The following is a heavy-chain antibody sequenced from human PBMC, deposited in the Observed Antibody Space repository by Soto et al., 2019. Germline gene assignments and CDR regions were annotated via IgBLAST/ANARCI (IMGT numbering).Heavy chain of an antibody. CDR3: AKDLRNYDSSGYYYFGAFDI. V-gene: IGHV3-23*01. J-gene: IGHJ3*02. Sequence: LRLSCAASGFTFSSSAMSWVRQAPGKGLEWVSAISGSGGSTYYADSVKGRFTISRDNSKNTLYLQMNSLRAEDTAVYYCAKDLRNYDSSGYYYFGAFDIWGQGTMVTVSS. CDR1: GFTFSSSA. CDR2: ISGSGGST. D-gene: IGHD3-22*01.